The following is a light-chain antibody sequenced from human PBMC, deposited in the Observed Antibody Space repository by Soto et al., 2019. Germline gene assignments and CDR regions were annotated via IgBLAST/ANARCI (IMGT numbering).Light chain of an antibody. CDR1: NSNIGDNT. CDR2: RNS. CDR3: ASWDGSLNGVV. Sequence: QSVLTQPPSASGTPGQRVTISCSGSNSNIGDNTVSWYLQLPGSAPKLLIYRNSQRASGVPDRVSASKSGTSASLAISGLQSEDEADYYCASWDGSLNGVVFGGGTKLTVL. J-gene: IGLJ2*01. V-gene: IGLV1-44*01.